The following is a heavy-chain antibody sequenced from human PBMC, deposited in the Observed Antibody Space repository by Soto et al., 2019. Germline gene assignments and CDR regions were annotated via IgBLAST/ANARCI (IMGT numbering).Heavy chain of an antibody. CDR3: ARKWFGPDY. Sequence: GGSLRLSCAASGFTFSSYAMSWVRQAPGKGLEWVSSISGDSTYYADSVKGRFTISRDNSKNTLYLQMNSLRAEDTAVYYCARKWFGPDYWGQGTLVTVSS. D-gene: IGHD3-10*01. CDR1: GFTFSSYA. CDR2: ISGDST. J-gene: IGHJ4*02. V-gene: IGHV3-23*01.